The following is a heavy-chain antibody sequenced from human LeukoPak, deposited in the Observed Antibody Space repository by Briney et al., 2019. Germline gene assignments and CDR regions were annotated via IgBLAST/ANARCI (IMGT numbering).Heavy chain of an antibody. Sequence: GASVKVSCKTSGYTFTDYYVHWVRQAPGQGLEWLAWINPDSGATNFAQRFQGRVTMTRDTSTSTVYMELSSLRSEDTAVYYCARDLDYGEKSEDYWGQGTLVTVSS. J-gene: IGHJ4*02. CDR3: ARDLDYGEKSEDY. CDR1: GYTFTDYY. CDR2: INPDSGAT. V-gene: IGHV1-2*02. D-gene: IGHD4/OR15-4a*01.